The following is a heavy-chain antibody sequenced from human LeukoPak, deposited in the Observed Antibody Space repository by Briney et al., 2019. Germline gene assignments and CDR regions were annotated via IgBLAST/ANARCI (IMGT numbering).Heavy chain of an antibody. CDR3: ARDKTGPDYYESSGYDHYYYYMDV. J-gene: IGHJ6*03. D-gene: IGHD3-22*01. CDR2: IYYSGST. CDR1: GGSISSYY. Sequence: SETLSLTCTVSGGSISSYYWSWIRQPPGKGLEWIGYIYYSGSTNYNPSLKSRVTISVDTSKNQFSLKLSSVTAADTAVYYCARDKTGPDYYESSGYDHYYYYMDVWGKGTTVTISS. V-gene: IGHV4-59*12.